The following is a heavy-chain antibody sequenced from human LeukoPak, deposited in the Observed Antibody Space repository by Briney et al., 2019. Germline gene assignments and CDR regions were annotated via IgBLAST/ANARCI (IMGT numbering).Heavy chain of an antibody. CDR3: AKDRNYYDILTGYHYATSDY. V-gene: IGHV3-23*01. CDR2: ISGSGGST. Sequence: GGSLRLSCAASGFTFSSYAMSWVRQAPGKGLEWVSAISGSGGSTYYADSVKGRFTISRDNSKNTLYLQMNSLRAEDTAVYYCAKDRNYYDILTGYHYATSDYWGQGTLVTVPP. D-gene: IGHD3-9*01. J-gene: IGHJ4*02. CDR1: GFTFSSYA.